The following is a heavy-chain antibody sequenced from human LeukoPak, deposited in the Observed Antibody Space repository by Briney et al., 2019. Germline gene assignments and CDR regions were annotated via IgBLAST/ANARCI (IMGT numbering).Heavy chain of an antibody. V-gene: IGHV1-18*01. D-gene: IGHD2-15*01. CDR3: ARVCSGGSCLDY. CDR1: GYTFTRYG. CDR2: ISAYNGNT. J-gene: IGHJ4*02. Sequence: ASVKVSCKASGYTFTRYGISWVRQAPGQGLEWMGWISAYNGNTNYAQKLQGRVTMTRDTSTDTAYMELSSLTSRDTAVYYCARVCSGGSCLDYWGQGTLVTV.